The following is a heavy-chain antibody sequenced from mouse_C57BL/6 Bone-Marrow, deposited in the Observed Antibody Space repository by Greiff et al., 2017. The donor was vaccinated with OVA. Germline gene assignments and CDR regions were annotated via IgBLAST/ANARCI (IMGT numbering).Heavy chain of an antibody. CDR2: IDPNSGGT. D-gene: IGHD1-1*01. V-gene: IGHV1-72*01. Sequence: QVQLQQPGAELVKPGASVKLSCKASGYTFTSYWMHWVKQRPGRGLEWIGRIDPNSGGTKYNEKFKSKATLPVDKPSSTAYMQLSSLTSEDSAVYYCARSRTTVVECAMDYWGQGTSVTVSS. CDR3: ARSRTTVVECAMDY. J-gene: IGHJ4*01. CDR1: GYTFTSYW.